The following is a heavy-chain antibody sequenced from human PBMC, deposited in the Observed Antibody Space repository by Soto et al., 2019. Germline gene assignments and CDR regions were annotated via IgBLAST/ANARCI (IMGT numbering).Heavy chain of an antibody. CDR1: GYSFTSYW. Sequence: PGESLKISCKGSGYSFTSYWIGWVRQMPGKGLEWMGIIYPGDSDTRYSPSFQGQVTISADKSISTAYLQWSSLKASDTAMYYCARRRYCSGGSCFQFDYWGQGTLVTVSS. CDR2: IYPGDSDT. D-gene: IGHD2-15*01. CDR3: ARRRYCSGGSCFQFDY. J-gene: IGHJ4*02. V-gene: IGHV5-51*01.